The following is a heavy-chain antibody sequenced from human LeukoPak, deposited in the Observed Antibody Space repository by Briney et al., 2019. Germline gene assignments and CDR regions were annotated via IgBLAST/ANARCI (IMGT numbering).Heavy chain of an antibody. Sequence: LAGGSLRLSCAASGFTFDDYAMHWVRQAPGKGLEWVSGISWNSGSIGYADSVKGRFTISRDNAKNSLYLQMNSLRAEDTALYYCAKDGEIAALPSNWFDPWGQGTLVTVSS. CDR2: ISWNSGSI. J-gene: IGHJ5*02. CDR3: AKDGEIAALPSNWFDP. V-gene: IGHV3-9*01. CDR1: GFTFDDYA. D-gene: IGHD6-6*01.